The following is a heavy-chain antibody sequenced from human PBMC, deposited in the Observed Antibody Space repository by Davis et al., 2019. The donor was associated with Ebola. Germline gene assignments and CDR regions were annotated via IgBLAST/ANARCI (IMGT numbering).Heavy chain of an antibody. CDR3: AKDPTYYYYYGMDV. CDR2: TSSGGSTT. V-gene: IGHV3-23*01. CDR1: GFIFNNYA. J-gene: IGHJ6*02. Sequence: PGGSLRLSCAASGFIFNNYAMTWVRQAPGRGLEWVSTTSSGGSTTYYADSVKGRFTISRDNSKNTLYLQMNSLRAEDTAVYYCAKDPTYYYYYGMDVWGQGTTVTVSS.